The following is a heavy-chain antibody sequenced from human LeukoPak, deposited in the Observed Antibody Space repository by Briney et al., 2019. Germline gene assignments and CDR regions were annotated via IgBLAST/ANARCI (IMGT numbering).Heavy chain of an antibody. Sequence: GASVKASCKASGYTFTNYAMHWVRPAPGQRLEWMGWINAGNGNTKYSQKFQGRVTITRDTSASTAYMELSSLRSEDTAVYYCARVYGSGSLRAFDIWGQGTMVTVSS. D-gene: IGHD3-10*01. CDR3: ARVYGSGSLRAFDI. CDR1: GYTFTNYA. CDR2: INAGNGNT. V-gene: IGHV1-3*01. J-gene: IGHJ3*02.